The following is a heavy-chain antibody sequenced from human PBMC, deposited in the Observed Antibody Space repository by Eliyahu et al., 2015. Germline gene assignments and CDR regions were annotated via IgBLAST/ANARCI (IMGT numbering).Heavy chain of an antibody. D-gene: IGHD3-9*01. CDR2: IYPGDXDT. CDR1: XYSFTSYW. CDR3: ARRSKNTRYFAYYYGMDV. Sequence: EVQLVQSGAEVKKPGESLKISCKXSXYSFTSYWXGWVRQMPGKGLXWMGIIYPGDXDTRYSPSFQGQVTISADKSISTAYLXWSSLKASDTAMYYCARRSKNTRYFAYYYGMDVWGQGTTVTVSS. J-gene: IGHJ6*02. V-gene: IGHV5-51*01.